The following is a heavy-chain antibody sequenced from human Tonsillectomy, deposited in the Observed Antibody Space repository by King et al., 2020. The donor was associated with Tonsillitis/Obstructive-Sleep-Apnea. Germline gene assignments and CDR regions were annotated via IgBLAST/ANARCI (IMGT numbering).Heavy chain of an antibody. Sequence: QLQESVPGLVKPSETLSLTCTGSGGSINSYSWHWIRQPPGKGLECIWYIYYSGITDYNPSLKSRVTISVDTAKNQFSLKLTSITAADTAMYYCGRGRLPGGKNWLDPWGQGTLVTVSS. J-gene: IGHJ5*02. CDR2: IYYSGIT. D-gene: IGHD4-23*01. CDR3: GRGRLPGGKNWLDP. V-gene: IGHV4-59*01. CDR1: GGSINSYS.